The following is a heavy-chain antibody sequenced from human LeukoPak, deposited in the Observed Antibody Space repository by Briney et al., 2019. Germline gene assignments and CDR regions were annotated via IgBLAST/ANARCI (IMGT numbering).Heavy chain of an antibody. CDR2: INHSGST. CDR3: ASREMATIDI. V-gene: IGHV4-34*01. J-gene: IGHJ4*02. CDR1: GGSFSGYY. D-gene: IGHD5-24*01. Sequence: PSETLSLTCAVYGGSFSGYYWSWIRKPPGKGLEWIGEINHSGSTNYNPSLKSRVTISVDTSKNQFSLKLSSVTAADTAVYYCASREMATIDIGGQGTLVTVSS.